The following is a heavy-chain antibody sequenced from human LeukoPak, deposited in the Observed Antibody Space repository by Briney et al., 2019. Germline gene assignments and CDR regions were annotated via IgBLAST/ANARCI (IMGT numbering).Heavy chain of an antibody. CDR3: TMGVELLPY. Sequence: GGSLRLSCAASGFTFSSSWMSWVRQAPGKRLEWVANIKADGSEKHYVDSVKGRFTISRDNAKTSLYLQMNSLRVEDTAVYYCTMGVELLPYWGQGTLVTASS. V-gene: IGHV3-7*01. CDR2: IKADGSEK. D-gene: IGHD1-26*01. CDR1: GFTFSSSW. J-gene: IGHJ4*02.